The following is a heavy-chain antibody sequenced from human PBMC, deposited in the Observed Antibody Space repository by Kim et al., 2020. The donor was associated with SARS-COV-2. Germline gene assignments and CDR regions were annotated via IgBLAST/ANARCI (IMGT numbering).Heavy chain of an antibody. J-gene: IGHJ6*02. CDR3: AKDIWDCGGDCHTVRSYYYGMDV. Sequence: GGSLRLSCAASGFTFDDYAMHWVRQAPGKGLEWVSLISWDGGSTYYADSVKGRFTISRDNSKNSLYLQMNSLRAEDTALYYCAKDIWDCGGDCHTVRSYYYGMDVWGQGTTVTVSS. D-gene: IGHD2-21*02. V-gene: IGHV3-43D*03. CDR2: ISWDGGST. CDR1: GFTFDDYA.